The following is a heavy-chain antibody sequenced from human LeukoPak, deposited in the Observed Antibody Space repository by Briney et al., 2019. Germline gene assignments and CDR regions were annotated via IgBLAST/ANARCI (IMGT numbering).Heavy chain of an antibody. CDR3: ANEGPADY. Sequence: SETLSLTCTVSGGSISSYYWSWIRQPPGKGLEWIGYIYYSGSTNYNPSLKSRVTISVDTSKNQFSLKLSSVTAADTAVYYCANEGPADYWGQGTLVTVSS. CDR2: IYYSGST. J-gene: IGHJ4*02. CDR1: GGSISSYY. V-gene: IGHV4-59*12.